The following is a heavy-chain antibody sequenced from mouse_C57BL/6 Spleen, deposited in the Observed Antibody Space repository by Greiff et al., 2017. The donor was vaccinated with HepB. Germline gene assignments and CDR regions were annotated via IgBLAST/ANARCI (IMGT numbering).Heavy chain of an antibody. CDR3: AREGGDYSLDV. Sequence: EVQLQESGPELVKPGASAKISCKASGYSFTGYYMNWVKQSPEKSLEWIGEINPSTGGTTYNQKFKAKATLTVDKSSSTAYMQLKSLTSEDSAVYYCAREGGDYSLDVWGTGTTVTVSS. CDR1: GYSFTGYY. D-gene: IGHD2-12*01. CDR2: INPSTGGT. V-gene: IGHV1-42*01. J-gene: IGHJ1*03.